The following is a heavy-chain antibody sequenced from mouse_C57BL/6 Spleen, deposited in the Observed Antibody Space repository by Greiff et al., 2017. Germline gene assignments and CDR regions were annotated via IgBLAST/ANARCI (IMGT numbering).Heavy chain of an antibody. Sequence: VQLQQSGPELVKPGDSVKISCKASGYSFTGYFMNWVMQSHGKSLEWIGRINPYNGDTFYNQKFKGKATLTVDKSSSTAHMELRSLASEDSAVYYCARGEYEGAMDDWGQGTSVTVSS. J-gene: IGHJ4*01. D-gene: IGHD2-3*01. CDR2: INPYNGDT. CDR3: ARGEYEGAMDD. CDR1: GYSFTGYF. V-gene: IGHV1-20*01.